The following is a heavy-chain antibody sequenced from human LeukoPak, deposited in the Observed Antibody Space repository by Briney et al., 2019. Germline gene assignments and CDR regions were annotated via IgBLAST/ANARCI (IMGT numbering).Heavy chain of an antibody. CDR2: IPYDGSNK. V-gene: IGHV3-30*02. CDR3: AKDICGGDCYPHGGY. Sequence: GGSLRLSCAASGFTFSNYGMHWVRQVPGKGLEWVTFIPYDGSNKYYADSLKGRFTISRDNSKNTLYLQMNSLRAEDTAIYYCAKDICGGDCYPHGGYWGQGTLVTVSS. D-gene: IGHD2-21*01. CDR1: GFTFSNYG. J-gene: IGHJ4*02.